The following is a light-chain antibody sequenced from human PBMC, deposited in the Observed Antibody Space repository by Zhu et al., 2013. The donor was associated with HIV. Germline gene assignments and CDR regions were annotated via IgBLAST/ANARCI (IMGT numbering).Light chain of an antibody. CDR2: DDS. CDR3: QVWDSSSDHPNWV. J-gene: IGLJ3*02. Sequence: SYELTQPPSVSVAPGKTASITCGGNNIGSKSVHWYQQKPGQAPVLVVYDDSDRPSGIPERFSGSNSGNTATLTISRVEAGDEADYYCQVWDSSSDHPNWVFGGGTKLTVL. CDR1: NIGSKS. V-gene: IGLV3-21*03.